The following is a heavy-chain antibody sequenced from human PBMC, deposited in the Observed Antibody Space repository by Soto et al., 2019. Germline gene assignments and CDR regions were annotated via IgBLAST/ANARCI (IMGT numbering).Heavy chain of an antibody. V-gene: IGHV3-48*01. J-gene: IGHJ4*02. D-gene: IGHD2-15*01. Sequence: EVQLVESGGGLVQPGGYLRLSCAASGFTFSSYSMNWVRQAPGKGLEWVSYISSSSSTIYYADSVKGRFTISRDNAKNSLYLQMNSLRAEDTAVYYCARDLNSGLFDYWGQGTLVTVSS. CDR1: GFTFSSYS. CDR2: ISSSSSTI. CDR3: ARDLNSGLFDY.